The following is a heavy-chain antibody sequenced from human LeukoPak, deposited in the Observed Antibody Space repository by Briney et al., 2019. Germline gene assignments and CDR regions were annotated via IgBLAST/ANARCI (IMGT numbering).Heavy chain of an antibody. CDR1: GGSISSGGYY. V-gene: IGHV4-31*03. Sequence: PSQTLSLTCTVSGGSISSGGYYWSWIRQHPGRGLEWIGYIYYSGSTYYNPSLKSRVTISVDTSKNQFSLKLSSVTAADTAVYYCARAGGFFSPFGYWGQGTLVTVSS. J-gene: IGHJ4*02. D-gene: IGHD3-16*01. CDR3: ARAGGFFSPFGY. CDR2: IYYSGST.